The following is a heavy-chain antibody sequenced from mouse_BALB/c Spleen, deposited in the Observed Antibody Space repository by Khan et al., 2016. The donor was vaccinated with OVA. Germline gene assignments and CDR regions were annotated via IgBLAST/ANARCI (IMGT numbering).Heavy chain of an antibody. CDR3: ARPPITTVVATSYWFFDV. D-gene: IGHD1-1*01. CDR2: ISSGGSYI. Sequence: EVELVESGGGLVQPGGSLKLSCAASGFTFSSYAMSWVRQTPEKRLEWVATISSGGSYIYYPDSVKGRFTISRDNAKNTLYLQMSSLRSEDTAMYYCARPPITTVVATSYWFFDVWGAGTTVTVSS. CDR1: GFTFSSYA. V-gene: IGHV5-9-3*01. J-gene: IGHJ1*01.